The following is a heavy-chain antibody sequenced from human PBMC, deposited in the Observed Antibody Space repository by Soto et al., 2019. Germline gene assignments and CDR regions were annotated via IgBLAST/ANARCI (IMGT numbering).Heavy chain of an antibody. CDR1: GYTLTELS. CDR3: ATANLYYDYVWGSYRPYYFDY. CDR2: FDPEDGET. D-gene: IGHD3-16*02. Sequence: ASVKVSCKVSGYTLTELSMHWVRQAPGKGLEWMGGFDPEDGETIYAQKFQGRVTMTEDTSTDTAYIELSSLRSEDTAVYYCATANLYYDYVWGSYRPYYFDYWGQGTLVTVS. J-gene: IGHJ4*02. V-gene: IGHV1-24*01.